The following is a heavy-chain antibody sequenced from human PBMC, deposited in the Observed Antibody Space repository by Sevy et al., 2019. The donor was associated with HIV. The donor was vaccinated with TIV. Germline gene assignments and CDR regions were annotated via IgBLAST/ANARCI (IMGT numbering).Heavy chain of an antibody. V-gene: IGHV4-30-4*01. Sequence: QSQTLSLTCTVSGGSISSGDYYWSWIRQPPGKGLEWIGYIYYSGSTYYNPSLKSRVTISVDTSKNQFSLKLSSVTAADTAVYYCARSSSGWYGSVGDFDYWGQGTLVTVSS. CDR2: IYYSGST. CDR3: ARSSSGWYGSVGDFDY. D-gene: IGHD6-19*01. CDR1: GGSISSGDYY. J-gene: IGHJ4*02.